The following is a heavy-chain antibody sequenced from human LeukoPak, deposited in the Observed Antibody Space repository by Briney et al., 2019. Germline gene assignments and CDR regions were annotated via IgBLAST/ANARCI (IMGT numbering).Heavy chain of an antibody. V-gene: IGHV1-18*01. CDR2: ISAYNGNT. D-gene: IGHD2-2*01. CDR3: ARGFPGLVPAAPWGFDP. CDR1: GGTFSSYA. J-gene: IGHJ5*02. Sequence: GSSVKVSCKASGGTFSSYAISWVRQAPGQGLEWMGWISAYNGNTNYAQKLQGRVTMTTDTSTSTAYMELRSLRSDDTAVYYCARGFPGLVPAAPWGFDPWGQGTLVTVSS.